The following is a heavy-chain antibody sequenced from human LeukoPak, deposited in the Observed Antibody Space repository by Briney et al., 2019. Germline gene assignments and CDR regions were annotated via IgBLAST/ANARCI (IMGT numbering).Heavy chain of an antibody. D-gene: IGHD6-19*01. CDR2: INPSGGST. CDR1: GYTFTGYY. V-gene: IGHV1-46*01. Sequence: ASVKVSCKASGYTFTGYYMHWVRQAPGQGLEWMGIINPSGGSTSYAQKFQGRVTITRDTSTSTVYMELSSLRSEDTAVYYCSTGIAVAGTGDSTGWFDPWGQGTLVTVSS. CDR3: STGIAVAGTGDSTGWFDP. J-gene: IGHJ5*02.